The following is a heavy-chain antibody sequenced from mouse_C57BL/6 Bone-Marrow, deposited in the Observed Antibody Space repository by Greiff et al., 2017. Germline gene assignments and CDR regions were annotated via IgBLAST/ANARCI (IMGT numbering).Heavy chain of an antibody. CDR3: ARSDYSNYYYAMDY. Sequence: QVQLKQSGAELVRPGTSVKMSCKASGYTFTNYWIGWAKQRPGHGLEWIGDIYPGGGYTKYNEKFKGKATLTADKSSSTAYMQFSSLTSEDSAIYYYARSDYSNYYYAMDYWGQGTSVTVSS. D-gene: IGHD2-5*01. V-gene: IGHV1-63*01. CDR1: GYTFTNYW. J-gene: IGHJ4*01. CDR2: IYPGGGYT.